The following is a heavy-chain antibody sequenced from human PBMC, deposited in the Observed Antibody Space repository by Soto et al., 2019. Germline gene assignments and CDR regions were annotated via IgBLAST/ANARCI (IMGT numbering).Heavy chain of an antibody. CDR3: ARLRDYGDAFDI. V-gene: IGHV4-39*01. CDR2: IYYSGST. D-gene: IGHD4-17*01. J-gene: IGHJ3*02. CDR1: GCSISSSSYY. Sequence: PSETLSLTCTVSGCSISSSSYYWGWIRQPPGKGLEWIGSIYYSGSTYYNPSLKSRVTISVDTSKNQFSLKLSSVTAADTAVYYCARLRDYGDAFDIWGQGTMVT.